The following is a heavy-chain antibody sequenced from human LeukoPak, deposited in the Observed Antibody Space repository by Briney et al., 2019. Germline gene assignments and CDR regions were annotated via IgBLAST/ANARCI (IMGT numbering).Heavy chain of an antibody. CDR2: IYYSGST. Sequence: SETLSLTCTVSGGSISSSSYYWGWIRQPPGKGLEWIGYIYYSGSTNYNPSLKSRVTISVDTSKNQFSLKLSSVTAADTAVYYCARVPGRSSSWTLDYWGQGTLVTVSS. CDR1: GGSISSSSYY. V-gene: IGHV4-61*05. CDR3: ARVPGRSSSWTLDY. J-gene: IGHJ4*02. D-gene: IGHD6-13*01.